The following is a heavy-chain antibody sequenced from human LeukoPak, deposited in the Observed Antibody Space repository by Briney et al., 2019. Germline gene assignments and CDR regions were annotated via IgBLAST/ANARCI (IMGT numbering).Heavy chain of an antibody. CDR1: GFTFDDYA. Sequence: GRSLRLSCAASGFTFDDYAMHWVRQAPGKGLEWVSGISWNSGSIGYADSVKGRFTISRDNAKNSLYLQMNSLRAEDTALYYCAKGLYYDSRGYYSNCDYWGQGTLVTVSS. J-gene: IGHJ4*02. CDR2: ISWNSGSI. D-gene: IGHD3-22*01. V-gene: IGHV3-9*01. CDR3: AKGLYYDSRGYYSNCDY.